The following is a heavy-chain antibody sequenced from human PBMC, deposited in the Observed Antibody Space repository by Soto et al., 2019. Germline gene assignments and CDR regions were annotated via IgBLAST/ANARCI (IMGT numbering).Heavy chain of an antibody. CDR2: IYYSGTT. V-gene: IGHV4-30-4*01. CDR1: GGSISSGDYY. CDR3: ARDKIWFGELVYYYGMDV. Sequence: QVQLQESGPGLVKPSQTLSLTCTVSGGSISSGDYYWSWIRQPPGKGLEWIGYIYYSGTTNYNPSLKSRFTISVDTSKNQFSLKLSSVTAADTAVYYCARDKIWFGELVYYYGMDVWGQGTTVTVSS. D-gene: IGHD3-10*01. J-gene: IGHJ6*02.